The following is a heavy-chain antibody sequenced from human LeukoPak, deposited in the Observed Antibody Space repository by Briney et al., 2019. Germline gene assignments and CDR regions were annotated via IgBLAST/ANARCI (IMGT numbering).Heavy chain of an antibody. CDR3: ARGDRTGYFFDN. CDR1: GFTFSGHW. V-gene: IGHV3-74*01. D-gene: IGHD3-9*01. J-gene: IGHJ4*02. CDR2: INSDGSRR. Sequence: GGSLRLSCAASGFTFSGHWMHWVSQPPGTGLVWVSRINSDGSRRIFADSVKGRFTISRDNAKNTLYLEMNSLRTEDTAVYFCARGDRTGYFFDNWGQGTLVTVSS.